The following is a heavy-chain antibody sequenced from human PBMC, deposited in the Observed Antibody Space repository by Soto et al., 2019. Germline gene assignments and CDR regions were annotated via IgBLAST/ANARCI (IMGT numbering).Heavy chain of an antibody. CDR2: IYYSGST. CDR3: ARVAWGSYYYIDV. J-gene: IGHJ6*03. Sequence: TLSLTCTVSGGSISSGGYYWSWIRQHPGKGLEWIGYIYYSGSTYYNPALKSRVTISVDTSKNQFSLKLSSVTAVYTAVYYCARVAWGSYYYIDVWGKGTTVTVSS. D-gene: IGHD7-27*01. CDR1: GGSISSGGYY. V-gene: IGHV4-31*03.